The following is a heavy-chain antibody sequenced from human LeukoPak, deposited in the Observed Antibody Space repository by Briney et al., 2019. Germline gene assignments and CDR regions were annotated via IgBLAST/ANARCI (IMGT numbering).Heavy chain of an antibody. V-gene: IGHV4-59*01. CDR1: GDSISGYY. Sequence: SETLSFTCTASGDSISGYYWNWIRQSAGKGLEHIAYIRSTGRIYYNTSLKSRGTISIDTSKNQFSLRLTSVTAADTAVYYCARMATMGGNGYHFDLWGQGTLVTVSS. D-gene: IGHD5-24*01. CDR3: ARMATMGGNGYHFDL. J-gene: IGHJ4*02. CDR2: IRSTGRI.